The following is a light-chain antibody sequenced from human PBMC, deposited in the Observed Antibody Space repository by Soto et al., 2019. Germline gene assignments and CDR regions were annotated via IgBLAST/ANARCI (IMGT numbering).Light chain of an antibody. CDR3: SSYRTTSHVA. CDR2: DVS. Sequence: QSVLTQPASVSGSPGQSITISCTGTSSDVGGYDYVSWYQHHPGKAPKLMIYDVSNRPSGVSSRFSGSKSDNTASLTIYGLQAEDEADYYCSSYRTTSHVAFGGGTKVTVL. V-gene: IGLV2-14*01. CDR1: SSDVGGYDY. J-gene: IGLJ2*01.